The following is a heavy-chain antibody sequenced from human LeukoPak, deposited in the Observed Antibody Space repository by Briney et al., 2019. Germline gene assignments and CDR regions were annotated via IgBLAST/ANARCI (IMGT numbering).Heavy chain of an antibody. CDR1: GFTFSSYS. Sequence: GGSLRLSCAASGFTFSSYSMNWVRQAPGKGLEWVSSISSSSSYIYYADSVKGRFTISRDNAKNSLYLQMSSLRAEDTAVYYCAREVIAVAGSRFDYWGQGTLVTVSS. V-gene: IGHV3-21*01. CDR2: ISSSSSYI. D-gene: IGHD6-19*01. CDR3: AREVIAVAGSRFDY. J-gene: IGHJ4*02.